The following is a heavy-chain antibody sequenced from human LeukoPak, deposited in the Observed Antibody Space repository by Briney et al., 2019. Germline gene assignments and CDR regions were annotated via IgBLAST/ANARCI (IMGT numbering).Heavy chain of an antibody. CDR1: GYTFTSYG. Sequence: ASVKVSCKASGYTFTSYGISWVRQAPGQGLEWMGWISAYNGNTNYAQKFQGRVTITTDESTSTAYMELSSLRSEDTAVYYCARDRNDDNWSGYLSDAFDIWGQGTMVTVSS. CDR2: ISAYNGNT. CDR3: ARDRNDDNWSGYLSDAFDI. D-gene: IGHD3-3*01. J-gene: IGHJ3*02. V-gene: IGHV1-18*01.